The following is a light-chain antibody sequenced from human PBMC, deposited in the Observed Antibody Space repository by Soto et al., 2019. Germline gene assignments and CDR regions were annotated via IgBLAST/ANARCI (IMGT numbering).Light chain of an antibody. CDR2: DAS. Sequence: EIVSTQSPVTLSLSPGERATLSCRASQTVSNQLAWYQQKPGQAPRLLIYDASRRVTGIPARFSGSGSGTDFTLTLSSLEPEDFAVYYCQQRAGSSTFGQGTRLEIK. V-gene: IGKV3-11*01. J-gene: IGKJ5*01. CDR3: QQRAGSST. CDR1: QTVSNQ.